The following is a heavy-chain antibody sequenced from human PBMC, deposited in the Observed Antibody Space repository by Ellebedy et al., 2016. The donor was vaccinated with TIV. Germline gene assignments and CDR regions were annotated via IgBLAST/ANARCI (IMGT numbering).Heavy chain of an antibody. CDR2: IYYSGST. D-gene: IGHD1-26*01. CDR3: ARDGFVGAYDF. J-gene: IGHJ4*02. V-gene: IGHV4-59*01. Sequence: MPSETLSLTCTVSGGSISGYYWSWIRQPPGKGLEWIRYIYYSGSTNYNPSLKSRVTISVDTSKNQFSLNLSSVTAADTAVYYCARDGFVGAYDFWGQGTLVTVSS. CDR1: GGSISGYY.